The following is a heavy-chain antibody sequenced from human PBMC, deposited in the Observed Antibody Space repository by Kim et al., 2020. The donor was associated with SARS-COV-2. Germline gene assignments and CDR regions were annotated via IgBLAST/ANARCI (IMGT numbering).Heavy chain of an antibody. V-gene: IGHV3-23*02. D-gene: IGHD2-15*01. J-gene: IGHJ4*02. Sequence: VKDRFTISKDNSKNTLYLQMTSLRAEDTAVYYCAKGNGGSGYSGLDYWGQGTLVIVSS. CDR3: AKGNGGSGYSGLDY.